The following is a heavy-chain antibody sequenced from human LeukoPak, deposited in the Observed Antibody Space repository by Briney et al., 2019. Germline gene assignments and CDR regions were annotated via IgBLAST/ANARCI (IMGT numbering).Heavy chain of an antibody. CDR2: ISGSGGST. Sequence: GGCLRLSCAASGFTFSSYGMSWVRQAPGKGLEWVSAISGSGGSTYYADSVKGRFTISRDNSKNTLYLQMNSLRAEDTAVYYCAKDITMIVTYWGQGTLVTVSS. CDR3: AKDITMIVTY. CDR1: GFTFSSYG. V-gene: IGHV3-23*01. J-gene: IGHJ4*02. D-gene: IGHD3-22*01.